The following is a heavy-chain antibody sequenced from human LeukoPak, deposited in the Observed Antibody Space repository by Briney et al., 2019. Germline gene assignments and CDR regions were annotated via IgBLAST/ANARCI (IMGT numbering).Heavy chain of an antibody. V-gene: IGHV1-2*02. CDR3: ARAFHYYYDSSGYSDDY. CDR2: INPNSGGT. D-gene: IGHD3-22*01. CDR1: GYTFTGYY. Sequence: ASVKVSCKASGYTFTGYYMHWVRQAPGQGLEWMGWINPNSGGTNYAQKFQGRVTMTRDTSISTAYMELSRLRSDDTAVYYCARAFHYYYDSSGYSDDYWGQGTLVTVSS. J-gene: IGHJ4*02.